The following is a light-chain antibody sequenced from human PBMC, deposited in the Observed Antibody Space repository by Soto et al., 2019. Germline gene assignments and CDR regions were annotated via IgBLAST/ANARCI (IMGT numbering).Light chain of an antibody. CDR3: QQYYRTPWT. Sequence: ACYQQPXGPPPNXXSSWASTRESGVPDPGSSSGAGTHFTLTISSPQAEDVEVYYCQQYYRTPWTFGQGTKVDIK. V-gene: IGKV4-1*01. CDR2: WAS. J-gene: IGKJ1*01.